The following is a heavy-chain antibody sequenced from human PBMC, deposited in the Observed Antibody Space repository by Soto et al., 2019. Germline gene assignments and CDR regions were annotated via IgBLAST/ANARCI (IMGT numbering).Heavy chain of an antibody. CDR2: IIPIFGTA. CDR1: GGTFSIYA. J-gene: IGHJ4*02. D-gene: IGHD2-15*01. V-gene: IGHV1-69*12. CDR3: ARASRYCSGGSCYFLPGIDY. Sequence: QVQLVQSGAEVKKPGSSVKVSCKASGGTFSIYAISWVRQAPGQGLEWMGGIIPIFGTANYAQKFQGRVTITADESTSTAYMELSSLRSEDTAVYYCARASRYCSGGSCYFLPGIDYWGQGTLVTVSS.